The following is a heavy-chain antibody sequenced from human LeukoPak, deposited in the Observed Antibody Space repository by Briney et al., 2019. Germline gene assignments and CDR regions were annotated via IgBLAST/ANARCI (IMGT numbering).Heavy chain of an antibody. Sequence: PSETLSLTCTVSGGSISSYYWSWIRQPPGKGLEWIGYIYYSGSTNYNPSLKSRVTISVDTSKNQFSLKLSSVTAADTAAYYCARLKYYYYHGMDVWGQGTTVTVSS. CDR1: GGSISSYY. J-gene: IGHJ6*02. V-gene: IGHV4-59*08. CDR2: IYYSGST. CDR3: ARLKYYYYHGMDV.